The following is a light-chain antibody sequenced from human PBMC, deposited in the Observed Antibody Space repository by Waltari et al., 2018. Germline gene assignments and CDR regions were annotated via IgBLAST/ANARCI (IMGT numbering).Light chain of an antibody. CDR3: QQYNNYTWT. Sequence: DIQMTQSPSTLSASVGDRVTITCRASQTINSRLAWYQQKPGKAPKLLIYKASSLQSGVPSRFSGSGSGTEFALTISSLQPDDFATYYCQQYNNYTWTFGQGTKVEIK. J-gene: IGKJ1*01. V-gene: IGKV1-5*03. CDR2: KAS. CDR1: QTINSR.